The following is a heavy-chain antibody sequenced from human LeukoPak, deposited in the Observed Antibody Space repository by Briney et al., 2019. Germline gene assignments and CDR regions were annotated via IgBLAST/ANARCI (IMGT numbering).Heavy chain of an antibody. J-gene: IGHJ4*02. CDR2: IYTSGST. CDR3: AREVRDHNDASGYYNDY. CDR1: GGSIFSYY. Sequence: PSETLSLTCSVSGGSIFSYYWSWIRQPAGKGLEWIGRIYTSGSTNYNPSLASRVTMSLDTSQNQFSLKLTSLTAADTAVYYCAREVRDHNDASGYYNDYWGQGTLVTVSS. D-gene: IGHD3-22*01. V-gene: IGHV4-4*07.